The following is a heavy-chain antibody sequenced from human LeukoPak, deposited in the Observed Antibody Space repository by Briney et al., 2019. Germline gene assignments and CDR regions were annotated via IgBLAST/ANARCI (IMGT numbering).Heavy chain of an antibody. D-gene: IGHD6-13*01. CDR2: IYYSGST. V-gene: IGHV4-61*08. CDR3: ARRVVAAAGTVSLYHYFDY. CDR1: GYAIISGGFS. Sequence: PSETLSLTCTVSGYAIISGGFSWNWIRQPPGKGLEWIGYIYYSGSTNYNPSLKSRVTISVDTSKNQFSLKLSSVTAADTAAYYCARRVVAAAGTVSLYHYFDYWGQGTLVTVSS. J-gene: IGHJ4*02.